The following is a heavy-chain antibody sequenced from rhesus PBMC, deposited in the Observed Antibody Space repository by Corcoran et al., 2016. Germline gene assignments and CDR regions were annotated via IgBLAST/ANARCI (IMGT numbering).Heavy chain of an antibody. CDR3: AREWGFDY. V-gene: IGHV4-127*01. J-gene: IGHJ4*01. D-gene: IGHD7-45*01. Sequence: QVQLQESGPGLVKPSETLSLTCAVSGYSISSGYGWSWIRQPPGKGLEWIGYIGASSGSTNYNPSLKSRVTISKDTYKNQFSLKLSSVTAADTAVYYCAREWGFDYWGQGVLVTVSS. CDR1: GYSISSGYG. CDR2: IGASSGST.